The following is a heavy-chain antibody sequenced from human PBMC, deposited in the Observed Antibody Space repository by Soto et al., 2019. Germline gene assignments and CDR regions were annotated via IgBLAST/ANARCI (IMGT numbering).Heavy chain of an antibody. V-gene: IGHV3-21*01. CDR1: GFTFSSYS. CDR2: ISSSSSYI. Sequence: EVQLVESGGGLVKPGGSLRLSCAASGFTFSSYSMNWVRQAPGKGLEWVSSISSSSSYIYYADSVKGRFTISRDNAKNSLYLQMNSLRAEDTAVYYCARTQPGYDALDIWGQGTMVTVSS. D-gene: IGHD3-22*01. CDR3: ARTQPGYDALDI. J-gene: IGHJ3*02.